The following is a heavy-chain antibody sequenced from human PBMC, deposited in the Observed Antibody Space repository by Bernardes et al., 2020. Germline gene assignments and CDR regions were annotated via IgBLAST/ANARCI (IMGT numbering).Heavy chain of an antibody. V-gene: IGHV1-18*01. CDR2: ISAYNGNT. CDR3: ASTDIYCSSTSCSDFYYYGMDV. Sequence: ASVKVSCKASGYTFTSYGISWVRQAPGQGLEWMGWISAYNGNTNYAQKLQGRVTMTTDTSTSTAYMELRSLRSDDTAVYYCASTDIYCSSTSCSDFYYYGMDVWGQGTTVTVSS. J-gene: IGHJ6*02. D-gene: IGHD2-2*01. CDR1: GYTFTSYG.